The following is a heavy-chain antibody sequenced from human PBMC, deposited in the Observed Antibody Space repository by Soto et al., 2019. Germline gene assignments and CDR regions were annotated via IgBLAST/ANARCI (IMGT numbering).Heavy chain of an antibody. CDR2: IYYSGST. Sequence: SETLSLTCTVSGGSISSGGYYWSWIRQHPGKGLEWIGYIYYSGSTYYNPSLKSRVTISVDTSKNQFSLKLSSVTAADTAVYYCARDSVGATRYFDYWGQGTLVTVSS. D-gene: IGHD1-26*01. CDR3: ARDSVGATRYFDY. J-gene: IGHJ4*02. V-gene: IGHV4-31*03. CDR1: GGSISSGGYY.